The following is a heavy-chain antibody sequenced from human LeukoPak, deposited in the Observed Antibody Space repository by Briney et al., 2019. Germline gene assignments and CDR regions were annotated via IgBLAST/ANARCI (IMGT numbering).Heavy chain of an antibody. CDR2: ISSSGSST. CDR3: ARGHDYSWFFDY. CDR1: GFTFSDYY. J-gene: IGHJ4*02. V-gene: IGHV3-11*05. D-gene: IGHD4-11*01. Sequence: GGSLRLSCAASGFTFSDYYMSWIRQAPGKGLEWVSYISSSGSSTDYVDPVKGRFTISRDNAKNSLFLQMNSLRAEDTAVYYCARGHDYSWFFDYWGQGTLVTVSS.